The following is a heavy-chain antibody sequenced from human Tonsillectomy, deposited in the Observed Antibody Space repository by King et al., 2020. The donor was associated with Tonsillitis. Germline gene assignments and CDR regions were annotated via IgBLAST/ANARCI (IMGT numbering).Heavy chain of an antibody. CDR1: GFTFSSYA. V-gene: IGHV3-23*04. CDR3: AKNPLFSGTYAYYYGMDV. CDR2: ISESGGRT. Sequence: VQLVESGGGLVQPGGSLRLSCAASGFTFSSYAMSWVRQAPGKGLEWVSGISESGGRTYCPYSVKGRFTISRDNSKNTLYLQMNSLRAEDTAVYYCAKNPLFSGTYAYYYGMDVWGQGTTVTVSS. D-gene: IGHD1-26*01. J-gene: IGHJ6*02.